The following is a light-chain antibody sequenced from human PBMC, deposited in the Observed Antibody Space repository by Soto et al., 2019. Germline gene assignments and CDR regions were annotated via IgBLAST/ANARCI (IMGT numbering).Light chain of an antibody. CDR2: KAS. Sequence: DIQMTQSPSTLSTSVGDRVIITCRASQSISNWLAWYQQKPGKAPKLLLYKASSLESRVPSRFSGSGSGTEFTLSISSLQPDDFATYYCQQYHTYRTFGQGTKVEVK. CDR1: QSISNW. J-gene: IGKJ1*01. CDR3: QQYHTYRT. V-gene: IGKV1-5*03.